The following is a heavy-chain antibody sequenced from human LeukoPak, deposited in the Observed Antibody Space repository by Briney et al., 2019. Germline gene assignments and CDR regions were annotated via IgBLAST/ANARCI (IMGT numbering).Heavy chain of an antibody. CDR3: ARALTTVTTLGWFDP. CDR2: IIPILGIA. V-gene: IGHV1-69*04. Sequence: ASVKVSCKASGGTFSSYAISWVRQAPGQGLEWMGRIIPILGIANYAQKFQGRVTITADKSTSTAYMELSSLRSEDTAVYYCARALTTVTTLGWFDPWGQGTLVTVSS. J-gene: IGHJ5*02. D-gene: IGHD4-17*01. CDR1: GGTFSSYA.